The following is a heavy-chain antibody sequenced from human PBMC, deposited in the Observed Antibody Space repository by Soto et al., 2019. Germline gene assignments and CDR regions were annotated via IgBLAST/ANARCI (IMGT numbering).Heavy chain of an antibody. D-gene: IGHD3-3*01. J-gene: IGHJ4*02. CDR3: ARGEVTIFGVVIILHQFDY. Sequence: GASVKVSCKASGYTFTSYAMHWVRQAPGQRLEWMGWINAGNGNTKYSQKFQGRVTITRDTSASTAYMELSSPRSEDTAVYYCARGEVTIFGVVIILHQFDYWGQGTLVTVSS. V-gene: IGHV1-3*01. CDR1: GYTFTSYA. CDR2: INAGNGNT.